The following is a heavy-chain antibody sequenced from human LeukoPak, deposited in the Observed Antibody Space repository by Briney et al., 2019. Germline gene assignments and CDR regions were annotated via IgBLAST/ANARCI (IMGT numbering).Heavy chain of an antibody. V-gene: IGHV4-34*01. CDR1: GGPFSDYY. J-gene: IGHJ6*03. Sequence: SETLSLTCAVFGGPFSDYYWSWIRRPPGKGLEWLGEINHSGSANYMPSLKSRVSILVDTSKNQFSLRLSSVTAADTAFYYCARGRFGGHSYYYMDVWGKGTAVTVSS. CDR2: INHSGSA. D-gene: IGHD3-3*01. CDR3: ARGRFGGHSYYYMDV.